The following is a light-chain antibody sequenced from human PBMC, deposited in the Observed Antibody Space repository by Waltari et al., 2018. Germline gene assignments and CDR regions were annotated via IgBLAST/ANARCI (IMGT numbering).Light chain of an antibody. Sequence: DIQMTQSPSPLSASVVDRVTITCQASQDIDNFLNWYQQKPGEAPRLLIYDASNLETGVPSKFSGSGSGTDFSLTITSLQPEDIATYYCQEYGNALTFGGGTKVEIK. CDR3: QEYGNALT. J-gene: IGKJ4*01. CDR1: QDIDNF. V-gene: IGKV1-33*01. CDR2: DAS.